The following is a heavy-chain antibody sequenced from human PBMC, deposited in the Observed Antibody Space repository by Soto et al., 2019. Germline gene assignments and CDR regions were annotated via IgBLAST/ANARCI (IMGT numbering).Heavy chain of an antibody. CDR2: IYYSGRT. CDR1: VGSVISGRYY. V-gene: IGHV4-61*01. D-gene: IGHD1-7*01. Sequence: PAETRSLTCTVPVGSVISGRYYWSWIRQPPGKGLEWIGYIYYSGRTTDNPSRKSRVTISVDTSKNQCSLKLRSVTAADTAVYYCASLISGTTSFWFDPWGQ. J-gene: IGHJ5*02. CDR3: ASLISGTTSFWFDP.